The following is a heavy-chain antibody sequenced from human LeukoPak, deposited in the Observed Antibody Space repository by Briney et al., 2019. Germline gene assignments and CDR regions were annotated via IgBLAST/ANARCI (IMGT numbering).Heavy chain of an antibody. CDR2: IIPIFGTA. V-gene: IGHV1-69*13. J-gene: IGHJ3*02. Sequence: ASVKVSCKASGGTFISYAISWVRQAPGQGLEWMGGIIPIFGTANYAQKFQGRVTITADESTSTAYMELSSLRSEDTAVYYCARDRRVGVLRDAFDIWGQGTMVTVSS. CDR1: GGTFISYA. D-gene: IGHD1-26*01. CDR3: ARDRRVGVLRDAFDI.